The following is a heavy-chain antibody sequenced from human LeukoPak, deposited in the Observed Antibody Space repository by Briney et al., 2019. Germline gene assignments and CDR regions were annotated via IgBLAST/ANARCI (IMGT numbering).Heavy chain of an antibody. CDR2: ISAYNGNT. CDR1: GYTFTSYG. CDR3: ARADIVATIEDY. D-gene: IGHD5-12*01. Sequence: ASVKVSCKASGYTFTSYGISWVRQAPGKGLEWMGWISAYNGNTNYAQKLQGRGTMTTDTSTSTAYMELRSLRSDDTAVYYCARADIVATIEDYWGQGTLVTVSS. J-gene: IGHJ4*02. V-gene: IGHV1-18*01.